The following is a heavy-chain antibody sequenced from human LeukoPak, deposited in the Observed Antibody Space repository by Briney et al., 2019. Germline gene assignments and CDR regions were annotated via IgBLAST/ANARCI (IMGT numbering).Heavy chain of an antibody. V-gene: IGHV3-30*04. D-gene: IGHD5-18*01. J-gene: IGHJ4*02. CDR1: GISFNGYS. Sequence: GTSLRLSCVASGISFNGYSMDWVRQAPGKGLAWVAVISHDGKKIYYADSVKGRFTVSRDNSEKTLYLQMNTLRAEDTAVYYCARIGFGYSFGQGFDYWGQGTLVSVSS. CDR3: ARIGFGYSFGQGFDY. CDR2: ISHDGKKI.